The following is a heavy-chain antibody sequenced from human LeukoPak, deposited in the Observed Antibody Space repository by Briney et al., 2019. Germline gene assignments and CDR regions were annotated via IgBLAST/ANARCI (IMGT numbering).Heavy chain of an antibody. D-gene: IGHD6-19*01. J-gene: IGHJ4*02. Sequence: RTGGSLRLSCAASRLTFDDDGMSWVRQAPGKGLEWVSGINWNGGSTGYADSVEGRFTISRDNAKNSLYLQMNSLRAEDTALYYCARGQYSSGWFDYWGQGTLVTVSS. CDR2: INWNGGST. CDR3: ARGQYSSGWFDY. V-gene: IGHV3-20*04. CDR1: RLTFDDDG.